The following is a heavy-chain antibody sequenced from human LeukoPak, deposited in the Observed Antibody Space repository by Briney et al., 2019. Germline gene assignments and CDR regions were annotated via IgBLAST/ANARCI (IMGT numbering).Heavy chain of an antibody. D-gene: IGHD3-22*01. CDR1: GFTFSSYS. V-gene: IGHV3-21*01. Sequence: GGSLRLSCAASGFTFSSYSMNWVRQAPGKGLEWVSSISSSSTYIYYADSVKGRFTISRDNAKNSLYLQMNSLRAEDTAVYYCATDQVPYDSSGYYDYWGQGTLVTVSS. J-gene: IGHJ4*02. CDR3: ATDQVPYDSSGYYDY. CDR2: ISSSSTYI.